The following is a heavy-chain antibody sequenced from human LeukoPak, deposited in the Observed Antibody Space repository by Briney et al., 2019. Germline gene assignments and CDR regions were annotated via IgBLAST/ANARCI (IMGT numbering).Heavy chain of an antibody. CDR2: IIGNGGNT. D-gene: IGHD6-19*01. J-gene: IGHJ6*03. CDR3: AREGAVAGLFYYYYYMDV. CDR1: GFTFSSYA. Sequence: PRGSLRLSCAASGFTFSSYAMGWVRQHPRKGLEWVSGIIGNGGNTYYADSVKGRFTISRDHSKNTLYLQMNSLRVEDTAVYYCAREGAVAGLFYYYYYMDVWGKGTTVTVSS. V-gene: IGHV3-23*01.